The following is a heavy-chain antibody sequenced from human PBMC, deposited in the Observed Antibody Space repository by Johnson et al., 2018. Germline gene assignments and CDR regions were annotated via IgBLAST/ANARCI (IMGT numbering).Heavy chain of an antibody. CDR1: GFTFSSYW. V-gene: IGHV3-74*02. D-gene: IGHD3-3*01. CDR3: ASRGYYDFWSGYYTHAFDI. CDR2: INSDGSST. Sequence: QLVQSGGGLVQPGGSLRLSCAASGFTFSSYWMHWVRQAPGKGLVWVSRINSDGSSTSYADSVKGRFTISRDNAKNTLYLKMNSRRAEDTAVYYCASRGYYDFWSGYYTHAFDIWGQGTMVTVSS. J-gene: IGHJ3*02.